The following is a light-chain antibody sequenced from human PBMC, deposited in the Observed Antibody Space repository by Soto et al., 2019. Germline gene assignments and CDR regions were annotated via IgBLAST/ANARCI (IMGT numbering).Light chain of an antibody. J-gene: IGLJ3*02. V-gene: IGLV7-43*01. CDR2: NTN. Sequence: QAVVTQEPSLTGSPGVTGTLTCASSTRAVTTGYYPSWFQHKPGHAPRALIYNTNDKHSWTPARLSGSLLVDKAALTLSGVHPEDEAEYYCLLYYGGSWVFGEGTKVTVL. CDR1: TRAVTTGYY. CDR3: LLYYGGSWV.